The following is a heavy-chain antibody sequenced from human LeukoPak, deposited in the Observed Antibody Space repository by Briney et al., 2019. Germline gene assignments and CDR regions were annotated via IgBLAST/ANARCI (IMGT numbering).Heavy chain of an antibody. CDR2: IWYDGSNK. CDR3: ARDFGSYRHIAYYFDY. J-gene: IGHJ4*02. V-gene: IGHV3-33*01. D-gene: IGHD3-16*02. Sequence: PGGSLRLSCAASGFTFSSYGMHWVRQAPGKGLEWVAVIWYDGSNKYYADSVKGRFTISRDNSKNTLCLQMNSLRAEDTAVYYCARDFGSYRHIAYYFDYWGQGTLVTVSS. CDR1: GFTFSSYG.